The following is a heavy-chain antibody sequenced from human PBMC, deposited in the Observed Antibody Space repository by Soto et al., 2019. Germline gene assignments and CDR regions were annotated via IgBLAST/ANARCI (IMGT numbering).Heavy chain of an antibody. D-gene: IGHD2-15*01. V-gene: IGHV4-61*01. CDR1: GGSVSSGSYH. CDR3: ARVGCGGDS. CDR2: KPYTGSA. Sequence: QVQLQESGPGLVKPSETLSLTCSVSGGSVSSGSYHWSWIRQPPGKGLEWIGFKPYTGSADYNPSLKSRVVISIDRSKNKVSLKLTSVTAADTAVYFCARVGCGGDSWGQGTLVTVSS. J-gene: IGHJ4*02.